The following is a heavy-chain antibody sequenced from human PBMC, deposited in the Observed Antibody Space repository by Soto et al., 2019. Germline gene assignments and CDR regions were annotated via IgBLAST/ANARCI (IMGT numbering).Heavy chain of an antibody. Sequence: GGSLRLSCAASGFTFSRYGMHWVRQAPGRGLEWVAVIWYDGSNIYYADSVKGRFTISRDNSKDTLDLQMNSLRAEDTAVYYCARDREQWLVGYYFDYWGQGTLVTVSS. CDR3: ARDREQWLVGYYFDY. J-gene: IGHJ4*02. D-gene: IGHD6-19*01. CDR2: IWYDGSNI. CDR1: GFTFSRYG. V-gene: IGHV3-33*01.